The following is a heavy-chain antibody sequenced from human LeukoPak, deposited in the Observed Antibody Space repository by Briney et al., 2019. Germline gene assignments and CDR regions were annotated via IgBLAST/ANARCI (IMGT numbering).Heavy chain of an antibody. CDR1: GFTFSTYS. V-gene: IGHV3-21*01. D-gene: IGHD5-12*01. CDR3: AKSVATTRFGY. CDR2: ISSSSSYI. Sequence: GGSLRLSCAASGFTFSTYSMNWVRQAPGKGLEWVSSISSSSSYIYYADSVKGRFTISRDNSKNTLYLQMNSLRAEDTAVFYCAKSVATTRFGYWGQGTLVTVSS. J-gene: IGHJ4*02.